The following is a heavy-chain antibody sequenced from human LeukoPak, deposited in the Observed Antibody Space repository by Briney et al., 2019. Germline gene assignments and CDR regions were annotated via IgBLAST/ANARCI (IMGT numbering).Heavy chain of an antibody. CDR1: DGSISSGGYY. CDR2: IYYSGST. D-gene: IGHD3-10*01. J-gene: IGHJ6*02. Sequence: PSETLSLTCTVSDGSISSGGYYWSWIRQHPGKGLEWIGYIYYSGSTYYNPSLKSRVTISVDTSKNQFSLKLSSVTAADTAVYYCARARWVTMVRGVPLYYYYYGMDVWGQGTTVTVSS. V-gene: IGHV4-31*03. CDR3: ARARWVTMVRGVPLYYYYYGMDV.